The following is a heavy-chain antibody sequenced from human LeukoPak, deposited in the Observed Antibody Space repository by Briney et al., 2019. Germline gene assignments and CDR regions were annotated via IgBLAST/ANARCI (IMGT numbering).Heavy chain of an antibody. CDR2: ISASGRTT. Sequence: PGGSLRLSCAVPGITFSNYAISWVRQAPGKGLEWVSSISASGRTTYYADSVKGRFTISRDNSRNTLYLQVNSLRAEDTAVYSCAKKSPIFGVVIPLFDYWGQGTLVSVSS. CDR1: GITFSNYA. D-gene: IGHD3-3*01. CDR3: AKKSPIFGVVIPLFDY. V-gene: IGHV3-23*01. J-gene: IGHJ4*02.